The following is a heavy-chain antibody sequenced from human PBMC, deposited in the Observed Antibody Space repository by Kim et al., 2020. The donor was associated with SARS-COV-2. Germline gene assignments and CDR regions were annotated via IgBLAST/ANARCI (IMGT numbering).Heavy chain of an antibody. Sequence: GGSLRLSCAASGFTFDDYAMHWVRQAPGKGLEWVSGISWNSGSIGYADSVKGRFTISRDNAKNSLYLQMNSLRAEDTALYYCAKQYSAPSDCSGGSCYPYYYYGMDVWGQGTTVTVSS. CDR3: AKQYSAPSDCSGGSCYPYYYYGMDV. J-gene: IGHJ6*02. CDR1: GFTFDDYA. V-gene: IGHV3-9*01. D-gene: IGHD2-15*01. CDR2: ISWNSGSI.